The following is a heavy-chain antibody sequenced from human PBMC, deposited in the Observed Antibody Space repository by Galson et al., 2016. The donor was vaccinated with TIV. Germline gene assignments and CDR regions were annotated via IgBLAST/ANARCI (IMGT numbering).Heavy chain of an antibody. J-gene: IGHJ4*02. CDR3: VRAIATLGSF. D-gene: IGHD6-13*01. Sequence: SLRLSCAASGFSISDYWMNWVRQAPGKGLEGVADIKHDGSEIYYVDAVKGRCTISRDNDKNSVVLQMNSLRAEDTAVYYCVRAIATLGSFWGQGTPVTVSS. V-gene: IGHV3-7*03. CDR2: IKHDGSEI. CDR1: GFSISDYW.